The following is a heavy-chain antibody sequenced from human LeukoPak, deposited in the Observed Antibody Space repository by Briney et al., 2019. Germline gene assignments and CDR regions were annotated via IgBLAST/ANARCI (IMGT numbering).Heavy chain of an antibody. CDR3: ARGGIAAAGKAEVDY. D-gene: IGHD6-13*01. CDR2: IYYSGST. Sequence: PSETLSLTCTVSDGSISTYYWSWIRQPPGKGLEWIGYIYYSGSTNYNPSLKSRVTISVDTSKNQFSLKLSSVTAADTAVYYCARGGIAAAGKAEVDYWGQGTLVTVSS. V-gene: IGHV4-59*01. CDR1: DGSISTYY. J-gene: IGHJ4*02.